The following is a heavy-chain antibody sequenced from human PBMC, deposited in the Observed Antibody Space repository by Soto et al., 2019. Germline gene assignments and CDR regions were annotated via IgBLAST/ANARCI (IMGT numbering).Heavy chain of an antibody. CDR2: IYYNGRT. CDR1: GVSINSDDYY. V-gene: IGHV4-30-4*01. J-gene: IGHJ4*02. D-gene: IGHD6-6*01. Sequence: SETLSLTCTVSGVSINSDDYYWTWIRQPPGKGLEWIGYIYYNGRTSYNPSLQSRVTISIDTSNNHFSLKLNSVSAADSAVYYCARDRSNSPDYFDYWGQGTLVTVSS. CDR3: ARDRSNSPDYFDY.